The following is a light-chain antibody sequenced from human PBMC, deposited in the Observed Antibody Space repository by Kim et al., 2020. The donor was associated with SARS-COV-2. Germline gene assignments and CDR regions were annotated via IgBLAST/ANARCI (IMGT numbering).Light chain of an antibody. CDR1: SGHSSDA. V-gene: IGLV4-69*01. J-gene: IGLJ2*01. Sequence: AAVKLTCTLSSGHSSDAIAWQQQQPEKGPRYLMKLNSDGSHSKGDGIPDRFSGSSSGAERYLTISSLQSEDEADYYCQTWGTGIVVFGGGTQLTVL. CDR3: QTWGTGIVV. CDR2: LNSDGSH.